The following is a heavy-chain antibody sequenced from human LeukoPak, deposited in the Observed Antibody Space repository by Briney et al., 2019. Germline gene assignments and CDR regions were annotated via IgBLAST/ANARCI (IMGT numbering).Heavy chain of an antibody. V-gene: IGHV1-8*01. CDR2: MNPNSGNT. CDR1: GYTFTSYD. J-gene: IGHJ6*02. D-gene: IGHD3-3*01. Sequence: ASVKVSCKASGYTFTSYDINWVRQATGQGLEWMGWMNPNSGNTGYAQKFQGRVTMTRNTSISTAYMELSSLRSEDAAVYYCARGLLYYDFWSGYSPYGMDVWGQGTTVTVSS. CDR3: ARGLLYYDFWSGYSPYGMDV.